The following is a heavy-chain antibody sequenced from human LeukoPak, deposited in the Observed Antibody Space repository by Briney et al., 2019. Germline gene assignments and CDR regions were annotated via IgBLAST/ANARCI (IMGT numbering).Heavy chain of an antibody. Sequence: SETLSLTCTVSGGSISSSSYYWGWIRQPPGKGLEWIGSIYYSGSTYYNPSLKSRVTISVDTSKNQFSLKLSSVTAADTAVYYCARGVRVDYWGQGTLVTVSS. CDR1: GGSISSSSYY. D-gene: IGHD6-6*01. CDR2: IYYSGST. CDR3: ARGVRVDY. J-gene: IGHJ4*02. V-gene: IGHV4-39*07.